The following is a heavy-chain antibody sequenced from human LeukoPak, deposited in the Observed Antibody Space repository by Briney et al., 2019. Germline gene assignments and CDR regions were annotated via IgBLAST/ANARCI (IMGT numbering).Heavy chain of an antibody. V-gene: IGHV1-69*13. CDR2: IIPIFGTA. CDR1: GGTFSSYA. Sequence: ASVKVSCKASGGTFSSYAISWVRQASGQGLEWMGGIIPIFGTANYAQKFQGRVTITADESTSTAYMELSSLRSEDTAVYYCARGSFRRSNFDYWGQGTLVTVSS. J-gene: IGHJ4*02. CDR3: ARGSFRRSNFDY. D-gene: IGHD3-10*01.